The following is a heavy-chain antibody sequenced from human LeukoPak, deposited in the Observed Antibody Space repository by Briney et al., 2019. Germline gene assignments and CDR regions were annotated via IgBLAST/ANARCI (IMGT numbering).Heavy chain of an antibody. V-gene: IGHV3-7*01. Sequence: PGGSLRLSCAASGFTFSSYAMSWVRQAPGKGLEWVATIEQNGNEKHYVDSVKGRFAISRDNAKNSLYLQMNSLRGEDTAVYYCARDSWARVVRPYMDVWGKGTTVTVSS. J-gene: IGHJ6*03. CDR1: GFTFSSYA. CDR3: ARDSWARVVRPYMDV. D-gene: IGHD2-2*01. CDR2: IEQNGNEK.